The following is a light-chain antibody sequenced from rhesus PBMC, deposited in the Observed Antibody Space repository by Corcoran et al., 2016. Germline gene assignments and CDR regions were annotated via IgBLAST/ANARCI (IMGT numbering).Light chain of an antibody. J-gene: IGKJ2*01. Sequence: QVILTQSPATLSLSPGERATLSCRASQSVSSYLAWYQQKPGQAPRLLIQGASSMATGIPSRFSGSGSGTDFTLTISSLEPEDVGVYHCYQHSSGYSFGQGTKVEIK. CDR2: GAS. CDR1: QSVSSY. V-gene: IGKV3-10*01. CDR3: YQHSSGYS.